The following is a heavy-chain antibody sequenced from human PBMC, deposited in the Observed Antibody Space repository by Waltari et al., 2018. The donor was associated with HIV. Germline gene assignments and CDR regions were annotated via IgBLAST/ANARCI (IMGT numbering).Heavy chain of an antibody. CDR2: INPNSGNT. Sequence: QVQLVQSGDEVRKPGASAKVSCKASGYNFTNYDLNWVRQAPGQGLEWMGWINPNSGNTGYAQKFQGRVTMTRDTSRSTAYMELTSLTSEDTAVYHCSRGRGYSYGYSDLWGQGTLVTVSS. V-gene: IGHV1-8*01. J-gene: IGHJ4*02. D-gene: IGHD5-18*01. CDR1: GYNFTNYD. CDR3: SRGRGYSYGYSDL.